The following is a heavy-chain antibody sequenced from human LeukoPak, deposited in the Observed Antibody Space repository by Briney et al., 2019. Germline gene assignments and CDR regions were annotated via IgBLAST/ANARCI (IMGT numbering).Heavy chain of an antibody. V-gene: IGHV3-74*03. Sequence: PGGSLRLSCVASGFTFSRYRMHWVRQAPGKGLVWVSRINSDGSSITYADSVKGRFTISRDNAKNTLYLQMTSLRVEDTAVYYCGRGSGVADYWGQGALVTVSP. J-gene: IGHJ4*02. CDR2: INSDGSSI. CDR3: GRGSGVADY. D-gene: IGHD7-27*01. CDR1: GFTFSRYR.